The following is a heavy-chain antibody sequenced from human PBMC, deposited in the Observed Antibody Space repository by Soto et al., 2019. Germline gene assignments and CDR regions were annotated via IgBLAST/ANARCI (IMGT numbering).Heavy chain of an antibody. CDR3: ARVRITIFGVVPIPSFMDV. J-gene: IGHJ6*02. D-gene: IGHD3-3*01. CDR2: IYYSGST. Sequence: SETLSLTCTVSGGSISSYYWSWIRQPPGKGLEWIGYIYYSGSTNYNPSLKSRVTISVDTSKNQFSLKLSSVTAADTAVYYCARVRITIFGVVPIPSFMDVWGQGTTVTVSS. V-gene: IGHV4-59*01. CDR1: GGSISSYY.